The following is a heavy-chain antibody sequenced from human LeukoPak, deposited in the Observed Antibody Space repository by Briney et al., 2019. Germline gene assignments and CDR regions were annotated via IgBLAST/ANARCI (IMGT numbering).Heavy chain of an antibody. CDR2: ISGSGGST. CDR1: GFTFSSYA. Sequence: PGGSLRLSCAASGFTFSSYAMSWVRQAPGKGLEWVSAISGSGGSTYYADSVKGRFTISRDNSKNTLHLQMNSLRAEDTAVYYCARYKPSGSYYYYYGMDVWGQGTTVTVSS. CDR3: ARYKPSGSYYYYYGMDV. V-gene: IGHV3-23*01. D-gene: IGHD1-26*01. J-gene: IGHJ6*02.